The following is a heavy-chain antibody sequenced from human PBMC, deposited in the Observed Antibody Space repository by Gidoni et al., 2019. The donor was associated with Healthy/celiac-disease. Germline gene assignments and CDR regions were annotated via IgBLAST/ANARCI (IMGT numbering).Heavy chain of an antibody. J-gene: IGHJ4*02. Sequence: QVQLVQSGAEVKKPGASVKVSCTASGYTFTGYYMHWVRQAPGQGLEWMGWINPNSGGTNYAQKFQGRVTMTRDTSISTAYMELSRLRSDDTAVYYCARGTGITMVRGVMPNDYWGQGTLVTVSS. V-gene: IGHV1-2*02. CDR1: GYTFTGYY. CDR3: ARGTGITMVRGVMPNDY. CDR2: INPNSGGT. D-gene: IGHD3-10*01.